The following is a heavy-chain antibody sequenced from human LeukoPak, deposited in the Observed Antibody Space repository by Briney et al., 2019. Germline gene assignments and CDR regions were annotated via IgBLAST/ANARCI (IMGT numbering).Heavy chain of an antibody. CDR3: ARDKTYSGYDY. J-gene: IGHJ4*02. D-gene: IGHD5-12*01. Sequence: SETLSLTCTVSGGSISSSSYYWGWIRQPPGKGLEWIGSIYYSGSTNYNPSLKSRVTISVDTSKNQFSLKLSSVTAADTAVYYCARDKTYSGYDYWGQGTLVTVSS. CDR1: GGSISSSSYY. CDR2: IYYSGST. V-gene: IGHV4-39*07.